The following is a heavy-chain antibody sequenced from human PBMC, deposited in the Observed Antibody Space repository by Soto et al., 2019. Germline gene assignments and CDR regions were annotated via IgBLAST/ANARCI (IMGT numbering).Heavy chain of an antibody. Sequence: VQLVQSGAEVKKPGSSVKVSCRASGGTFSSYAVSWVRQAPGQGLEWMGVIIPLLGTPKYAPKFQDRVSITADGSATTAYMELSSLRSDDTAVYYCARESSSPNYYYYGMDIWGQGTTVTVSS. D-gene: IGHD6-6*01. V-gene: IGHV1-69*01. J-gene: IGHJ6*02. CDR3: ARESSSPNYYYYGMDI. CDR2: IIPLLGTP. CDR1: GGTFSSYA.